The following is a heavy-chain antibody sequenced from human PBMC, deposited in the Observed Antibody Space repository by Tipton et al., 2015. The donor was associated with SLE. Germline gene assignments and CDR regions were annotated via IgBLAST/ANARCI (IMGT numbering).Heavy chain of an antibody. V-gene: IGHV3-30*18. CDR2: ISYDGSNK. CDR1: GFTFSSYG. J-gene: IGHJ4*02. Sequence: SLRLSCAASGFTFSSYGMHWVRQAPGKGLEWVAVISYDGSNKKYGASVKGRFTISRDNSKNTLYLQMNSLRAEDTAVYYCAKDLETYYAKEYLDYWGQGTLVTVSS. D-gene: IGHD3-3*01. CDR3: AKDLETYYAKEYLDY.